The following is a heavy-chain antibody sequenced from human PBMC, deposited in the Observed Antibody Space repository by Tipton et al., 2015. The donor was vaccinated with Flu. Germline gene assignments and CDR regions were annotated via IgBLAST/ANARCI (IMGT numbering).Heavy chain of an antibody. CDR3: AKSGSYLEYLQH. Sequence: LRLSCTVSGGSVSSSDFYWGWVRQPPGKGPEWIGSIFHSGTTYYDLSLQSRVTISLDTSKNQFSLKMKSVTVADTAVYYCAKSGSYLEYLQHWGQGTLVTVSS. D-gene: IGHD1-26*01. V-gene: IGHV4-39*07. CDR1: GGSVSSSDFY. CDR2: IFHSGTT. J-gene: IGHJ1*01.